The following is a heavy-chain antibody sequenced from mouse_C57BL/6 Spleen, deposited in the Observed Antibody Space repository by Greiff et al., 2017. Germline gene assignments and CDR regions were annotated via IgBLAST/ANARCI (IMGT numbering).Heavy chain of an antibody. D-gene: IGHD1-1*01. Sequence: VQLQQSGAELARPGASVKLSCKASGYTFTSYGISWVKQRTGQGLEWIGEIYPRSGNTYYNEKFKGKATLTADKSSSTAYMELRSLTSEDSAVYFCARSYYGSRDYAMDYWGQGTSVTVSS. CDR1: GYTFTSYG. CDR3: ARSYYGSRDYAMDY. CDR2: IYPRSGNT. J-gene: IGHJ4*01. V-gene: IGHV1-81*01.